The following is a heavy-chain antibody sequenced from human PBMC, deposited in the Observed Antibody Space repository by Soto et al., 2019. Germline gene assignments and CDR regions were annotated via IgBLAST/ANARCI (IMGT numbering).Heavy chain of an antibody. D-gene: IGHD3-16*01. V-gene: IGHV1-46*01. CDR3: ARDGGEGGMDV. CDR1: GYTFTSYY. J-gene: IGHJ6*02. Sequence: QVQLVQSGAEVKKPGASVKVSCKASGYTFTSYYMHWVRQAPGQGLEWMGIINPSGGSTSYAQKCQGRVTMTRDTSTSTVYMERSSRRSEDTAGYYCARDGGEGGMDVWGQGTTVTVSS. CDR2: INPSGGST.